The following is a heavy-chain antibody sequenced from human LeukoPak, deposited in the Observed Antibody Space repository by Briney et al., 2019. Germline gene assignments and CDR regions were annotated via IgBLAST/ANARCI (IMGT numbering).Heavy chain of an antibody. J-gene: IGHJ4*02. Sequence: GGSLRLSCVASGFTFSNYWMSWVRQAPGKGLEWVANIKQDGSEKYYVDSVKGRFTISRDNTKNSLYLQMNSLRGEDTAVYYCARDRGWATVTAIPSTYYFDYWGQGTLVTVSS. V-gene: IGHV3-7*01. D-gene: IGHD2-21*02. CDR2: IKQDGSEK. CDR1: GFTFSNYW. CDR3: ARDRGWATVTAIPSTYYFDY.